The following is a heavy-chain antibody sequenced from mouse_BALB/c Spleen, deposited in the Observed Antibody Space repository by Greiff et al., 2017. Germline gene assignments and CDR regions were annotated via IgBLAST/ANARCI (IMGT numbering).Heavy chain of an antibody. J-gene: IGHJ3*01. CDR1: GYTFTSYW. V-gene: IGHV1-7*01. Sequence: QVQLKESGAELAKPGASVKMSCKASGYTFTSYWMHWVKQRPGQGLEWIGYINPSTGYTEYNQKFKDKATLTADKSSSTAYMQLSSLTSEDSAVYYCAIYYDYDGAGFAYWGQGTLVTVSA. CDR2: INPSTGYT. D-gene: IGHD2-4*01. CDR3: AIYYDYDGAGFAY.